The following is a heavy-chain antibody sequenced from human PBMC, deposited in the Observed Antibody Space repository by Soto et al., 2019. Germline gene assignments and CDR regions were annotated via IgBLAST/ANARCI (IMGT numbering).Heavy chain of an antibody. CDR2: VKDGGHT. CDR3: PRGQERGVATH. D-gene: IGHD5-12*01. V-gene: IGHV4-34*01. Sequence: QVQLQQWGAGLLKPSETLSLNCAVTGGSLSGYYWSWIRQPPGKGLEWIGEVKDGGHTNYSPSLTGRVALSATTSSTQCPLRRNSVTAAAAGVSYCPRGQERGVATHWDQGSMVTVSS. CDR1: GGSLSGYY. J-gene: IGHJ4*02.